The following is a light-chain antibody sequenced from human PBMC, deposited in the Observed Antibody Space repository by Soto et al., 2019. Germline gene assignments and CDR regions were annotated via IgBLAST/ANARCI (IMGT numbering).Light chain of an antibody. V-gene: IGKV1-5*01. J-gene: IGKJ1*01. CDR2: DAS. CDR1: QSISSW. CDR3: QQYNSFSWT. Sequence: IQMTQSPSTLSASVGDRVTITWRASQSISSWLAWYQQKPGKAPKLLSYDASSLEGGVPSRFRGRGSGTEFTLTISGLKPDDFETYYCQQYNSFSWTFGQGTKVDIK.